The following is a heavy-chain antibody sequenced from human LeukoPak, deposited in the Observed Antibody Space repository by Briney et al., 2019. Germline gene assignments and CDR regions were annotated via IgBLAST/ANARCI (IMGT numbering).Heavy chain of an antibody. CDR1: GGSISSGSYY. CDR2: IYTSGST. V-gene: IGHV4-61*02. CDR3: ARDRVEMASDAFDI. D-gene: IGHD5-24*01. Sequence: SETLSLTCTVSGGSISSGSYYWSWIRQPAGKGLEWIVRIYTSGSTNYNPSLKSRVTISVDTSKNQFSLKLSSVTAADTAVYYCARDRVEMASDAFDIWGQGTMVTVSS. J-gene: IGHJ3*02.